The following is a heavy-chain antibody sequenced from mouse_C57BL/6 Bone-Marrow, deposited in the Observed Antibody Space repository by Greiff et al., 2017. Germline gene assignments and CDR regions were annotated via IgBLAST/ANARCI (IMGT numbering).Heavy chain of an antibody. CDR2: INPSTGGT. Sequence: VQLKQSGPELVKPGASVKISCKASGYSFTGYYMNWVKQSPEKSLEWIGEINPSTGGTTYNQKFKAKATLTVDKSSSTAYMQLKSLTSEDSAVYYCARRTDYWGQGTTLTVSS. CDR3: ARRTDY. J-gene: IGHJ2*01. CDR1: GYSFTGYY. V-gene: IGHV1-42*01.